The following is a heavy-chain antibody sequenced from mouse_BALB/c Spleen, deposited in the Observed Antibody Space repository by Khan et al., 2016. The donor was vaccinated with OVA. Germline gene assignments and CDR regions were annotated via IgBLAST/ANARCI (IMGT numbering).Heavy chain of an antibody. CDR3: ARSGNDDYDRFAY. Sequence: VRLQQSGPELVKPGASVKISCKASGYTFTDYNMHWVKQSHGKSLEWIGYIYPYNGGTGYNQKFKSKATLTVDNSSRTAYMELRTLTSEDSAVYCCARSGNDDYDRFAYGGQGTLVTVSA. V-gene: IGHV1S29*02. CDR1: GYTFTDYN. D-gene: IGHD2-4*01. J-gene: IGHJ3*01. CDR2: IYPYNGGT.